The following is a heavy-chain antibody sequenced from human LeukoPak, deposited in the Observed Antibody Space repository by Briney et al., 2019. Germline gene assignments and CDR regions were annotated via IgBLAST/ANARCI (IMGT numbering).Heavy chain of an antibody. Sequence: SVKVSCKASGGTFSSYAISWVRQAPGQGLEWMGGIIPIFGTANYAQKFQGRVTITADESTSTAYMELSSLRSEDTAVYYCARVSEDIVVVPAANTHAFDIWGQGTMVTVSS. CDR3: ARVSEDIVVVPAANTHAFDI. V-gene: IGHV1-69*13. CDR1: GGTFSSYA. J-gene: IGHJ3*02. CDR2: IIPIFGTA. D-gene: IGHD2-2*01.